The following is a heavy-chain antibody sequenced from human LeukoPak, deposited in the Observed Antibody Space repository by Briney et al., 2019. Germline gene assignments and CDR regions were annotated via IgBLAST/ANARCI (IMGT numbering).Heavy chain of an antibody. J-gene: IGHJ4*02. D-gene: IGHD1-26*01. CDR3: ARWRSGGYFDY. CDR2: INHSGST. Sequence: PSETLSLTCAVYGGSFSGYYWSWNRQPPGKGLEWIGEINHSGSTNYNPSLKSRVTMSGDTSKNQFSLNLSSVTAADTAVYYCARWRSGGYFDYWGQGTLVTVSS. CDR1: GGSFSGYY. V-gene: IGHV4-34*01.